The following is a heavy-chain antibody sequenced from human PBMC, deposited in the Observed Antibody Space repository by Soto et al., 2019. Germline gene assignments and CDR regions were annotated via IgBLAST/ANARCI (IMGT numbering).Heavy chain of an antibody. D-gene: IGHD6-19*01. CDR1: GGSISSYY. CDR3: AREQGRPYSSGWRNWFDP. V-gene: IGHV4-59*01. J-gene: IGHJ5*02. Sequence: PSETLSLTCTVSGGSISSYYWSWIRQPPGKGLEWIGYIYYSGSTNYNPSLKSRVTISVDTSKTQFSLKLSSVTAADTAVYYCAREQGRPYSSGWRNWFDPWGQGTLVTVSS. CDR2: IYYSGST.